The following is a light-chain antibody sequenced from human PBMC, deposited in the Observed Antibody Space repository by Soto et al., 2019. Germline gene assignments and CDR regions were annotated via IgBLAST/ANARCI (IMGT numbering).Light chain of an antibody. CDR3: SSYTSSSTLEGV. Sequence: QSVLTQPASVSGSPGQSITISCTGTSSDVGGYNYVSWYQQHPGKAPKLMIYDVSNRPSGVSNRFSGSKSGNTASLTISGLQAEDEADYYRSSYTSSSTLEGVFGTGTKVTVL. CDR2: DVS. J-gene: IGLJ1*01. V-gene: IGLV2-14*01. CDR1: SSDVGGYNY.